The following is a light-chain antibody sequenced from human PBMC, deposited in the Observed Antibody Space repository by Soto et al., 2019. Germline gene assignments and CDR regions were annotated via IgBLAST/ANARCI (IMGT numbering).Light chain of an antibody. J-gene: IGKJ4*01. CDR2: WAS. V-gene: IGKV4-1*01. Sequence: DLVMTPSPDALPVSLGERATINCKSSQSVLYSSNNKNYLTWYQQKPGQPPKLLIYWASTRESGVPDRFSGSGSGTDFTLTISSLQAEDVAVYYCQQYYSTPLTFGGGTKVDIK. CDR1: QSVLYSSNNKNY. CDR3: QQYYSTPLT.